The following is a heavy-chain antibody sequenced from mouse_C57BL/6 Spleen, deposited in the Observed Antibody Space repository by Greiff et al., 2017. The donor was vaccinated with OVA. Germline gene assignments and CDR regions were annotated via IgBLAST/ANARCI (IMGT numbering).Heavy chain of an antibody. J-gene: IGHJ3*01. CDR1: GYTFTDYY. V-gene: IGHV1-19*01. CDR3: AREDYSWFAY. Sequence: VQLQQSGPVLVKPGASVKMSCKASGYTFTDYYMNWVKQSHGKSLEWIGVINPYNGGTSYNQKFKGKATLTVDKSSSTAYMELNSLTSEDSAVYYCAREDYSWFAYWGQGTLVTVSA. D-gene: IGHD1-1*01. CDR2: INPYNGGT.